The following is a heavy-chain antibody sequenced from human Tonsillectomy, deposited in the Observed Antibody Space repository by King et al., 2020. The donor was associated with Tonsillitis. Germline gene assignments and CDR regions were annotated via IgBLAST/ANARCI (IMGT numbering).Heavy chain of an antibody. CDR1: GFTFSSYA. V-gene: IGHV3-23*04. CDR2: ISGSGGST. J-gene: IGHJ3*02. D-gene: IGHD6-19*01. CDR3: AKNQLVSIGWLPPRAFDI. Sequence: VQLVESGGGLVQPGGSLRISCAASGFTFSSYAMSWVRQAPGKGLEWVSAISGSGGSTYFADSVKGRFTISRDNSKNTLYLQMNSLRAEDTAVYYCAKNQLVSIGWLPPRAFDIWGQGTMVTVSS.